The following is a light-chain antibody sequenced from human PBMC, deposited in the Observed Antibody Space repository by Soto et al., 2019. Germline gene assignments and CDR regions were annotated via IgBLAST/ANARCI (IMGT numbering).Light chain of an antibody. Sequence: QSALTQPASVSGSPGQSITISCTGTSSDVGGYKYVSWYQQYPGKAPKLIISEVTNRPSGVSNRFSGSKSGNTASLTISGLQAEDEADYYCSSYTSNIGVLFGGGTKLTVL. V-gene: IGLV2-14*01. CDR3: SSYTSNIGVL. CDR2: EVT. J-gene: IGLJ2*01. CDR1: SSDVGGYKY.